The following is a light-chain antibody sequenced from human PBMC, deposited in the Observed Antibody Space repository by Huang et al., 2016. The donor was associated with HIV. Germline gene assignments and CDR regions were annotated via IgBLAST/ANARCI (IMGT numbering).Light chain of an antibody. J-gene: IGKJ4*01. V-gene: IGKV3-15*01. CDR3: QQYNKWPQS. Sequence: DIVMTQSPVTLSVSPGEGATLTCRASQSVSSNLAVYQQEPVQAPRLLIYGGSVRATGVASRFSGSGSGTEFTLSISRLQSEDFAVYYCQQYNKWPQSFGGGTKVEIK. CDR2: GGS. CDR1: QSVSSN.